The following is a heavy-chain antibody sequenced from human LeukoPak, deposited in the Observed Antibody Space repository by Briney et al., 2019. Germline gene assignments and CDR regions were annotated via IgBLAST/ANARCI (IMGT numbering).Heavy chain of an antibody. CDR1: GGSTSSYY. Sequence: SETLSLTCTVSGGSTSSYYWSWIRQPPGKGLEWIGYIYYSGSTNYNPSLKSRVTISVDTSKNQFSLKLSSVTAADTAVYYCARLLYGDYDAFDIWGQGTMVTVSS. D-gene: IGHD4-17*01. V-gene: IGHV4-59*08. CDR2: IYYSGST. J-gene: IGHJ3*02. CDR3: ARLLYGDYDAFDI.